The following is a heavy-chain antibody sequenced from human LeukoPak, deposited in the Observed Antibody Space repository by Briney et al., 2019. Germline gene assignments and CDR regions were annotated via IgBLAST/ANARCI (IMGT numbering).Heavy chain of an antibody. D-gene: IGHD3-10*01. CDR2: INPNGGST. Sequence: ASVKVSCKASGYTFTGYYMHWVRQAPGQGLEWMGWINPNGGSTSYAQKFQGRVTMTRDTSTSTVYMELSSLRSEDTAVYYCARDSSGVVRGVHNWFDPWGQGTLVTVSS. V-gene: IGHV1-46*01. CDR3: ARDSSGVVRGVHNWFDP. CDR1: GYTFTGYY. J-gene: IGHJ5*02.